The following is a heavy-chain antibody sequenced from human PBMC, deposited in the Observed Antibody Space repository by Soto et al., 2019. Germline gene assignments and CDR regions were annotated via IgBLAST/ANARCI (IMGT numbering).Heavy chain of an antibody. V-gene: IGHV1-18*01. CDR2: ISAYNGNT. CDR1: GYTFTSYG. Sequence: QVQLVQSGAEVKKPGASVKVSCKASGYTFTSYGISWVRQAPGQGLEWMGWISAYNGNTNYAQKLQGRVTRTTDRSTGAAYMKLRSLRSDGTAGDYCARIVVVTAIPCGFDPWGQGTLVTVSS. J-gene: IGHJ5*02. CDR3: ARIVVVTAIPCGFDP. D-gene: IGHD2-21*02.